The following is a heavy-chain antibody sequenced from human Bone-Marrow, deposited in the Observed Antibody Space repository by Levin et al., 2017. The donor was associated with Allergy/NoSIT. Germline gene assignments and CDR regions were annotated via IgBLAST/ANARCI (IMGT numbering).Heavy chain of an antibody. CDR1: GFTFSSYA. D-gene: IGHD3-9*01. V-gene: IGHV3-23*01. Sequence: GGSLRLSCAASGFTFSSYAMSWVRQAPGKGLEWVSAISGSGGSTYYADSVKGRFTISRDNSKNTLYLQMNSLRAEDTAVYYCAKDPSYDILTGPIPFDYWGQGTLVTVSS. CDR2: ISGSGGST. CDR3: AKDPSYDILTGPIPFDY. J-gene: IGHJ4*02.